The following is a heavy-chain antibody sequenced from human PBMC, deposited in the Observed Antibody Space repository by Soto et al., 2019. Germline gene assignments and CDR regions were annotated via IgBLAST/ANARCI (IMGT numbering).Heavy chain of an antibody. CDR1: GFTFSSYA. CDR3: AKEEMATTRGYYFDY. Sequence: GGSLRPSCAASGFTFSSYAMSWVRQAPGKGLEWVSAISGGGGSTYYADSVKGRFTISRDNSKNTLYLQMNSLRAEDTAVYYCAKEEMATTRGYYFDYWGQGTLVTVSS. CDR2: ISGGGGST. V-gene: IGHV3-23*01. D-gene: IGHD5-12*01. J-gene: IGHJ4*02.